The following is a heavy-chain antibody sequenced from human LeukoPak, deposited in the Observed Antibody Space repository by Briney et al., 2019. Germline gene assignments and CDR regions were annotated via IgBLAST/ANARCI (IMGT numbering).Heavy chain of an antibody. Sequence: GGSLRLSCTASGFTFGDYAMSWVRQAPGKGLEWVGFIRSKAYGGTTEYAASVKGRFTISRDDSKSIAYLQMNSLKTEDTAVYYCTREWFGESTTADYWGQGTLVTVSS. CDR3: TREWFGESTTADY. CDR1: GFTFGDYA. V-gene: IGHV3-49*04. D-gene: IGHD3-10*01. CDR2: IRSKAYGGTT. J-gene: IGHJ4*02.